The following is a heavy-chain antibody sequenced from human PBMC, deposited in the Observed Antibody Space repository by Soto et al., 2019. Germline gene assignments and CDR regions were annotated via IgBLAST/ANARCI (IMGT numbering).Heavy chain of an antibody. Sequence: QVQLVQSGAEVKKPGSSAKVSCKASGGTFSSYTISWLRQAPGQALEWMGRIIPILGIANYAQKFQGRVTITADKSTSTAYMELSSLRSEDTAVYYCELPSGSYLEFDYWGQGTLVTVSS. J-gene: IGHJ4*02. D-gene: IGHD1-26*01. CDR1: GGTFSSYT. CDR2: IIPILGIA. CDR3: ELPSGSYLEFDY. V-gene: IGHV1-69*02.